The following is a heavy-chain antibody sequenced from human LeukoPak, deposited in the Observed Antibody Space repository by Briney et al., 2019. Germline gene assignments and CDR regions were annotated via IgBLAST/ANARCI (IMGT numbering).Heavy chain of an antibody. J-gene: IGHJ4*02. CDR3: ARVPPYDSSGYLFDY. Sequence: GASVKVSCKASGGTFSSYAISWVRQAPGQGLEWMGGIIPIFGTANYAQKFQGRVTITTDESTSTAYMELSSLRSEDTAVYYCARVPPYDSSGYLFDYWGQGTLVTVSS. V-gene: IGHV1-69*05. D-gene: IGHD3-22*01. CDR2: IIPIFGTA. CDR1: GGTFSSYA.